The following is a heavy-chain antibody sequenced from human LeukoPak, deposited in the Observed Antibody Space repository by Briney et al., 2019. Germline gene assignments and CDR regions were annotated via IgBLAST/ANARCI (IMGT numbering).Heavy chain of an antibody. V-gene: IGHV4-34*01. CDR3: ARGYDVLTGFSP. D-gene: IGHD3-9*01. J-gene: IGHJ5*02. CDR2: INHGGGT. Sequence: SETLSLTCAVYVGSFNDYRWSWIRQSPEKGLEWIGDINHGGGTNYNPSLKSRVTISVDTSKNQFSLKVTSVTAADTAVYYCARGYDVLTGFSPWGHGNLVTVSS. CDR1: VGSFNDYR.